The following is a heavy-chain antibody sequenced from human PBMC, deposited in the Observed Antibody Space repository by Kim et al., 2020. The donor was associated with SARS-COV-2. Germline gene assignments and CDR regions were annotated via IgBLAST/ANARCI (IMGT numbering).Heavy chain of an antibody. J-gene: IGHJ6*02. V-gene: IGHV1-3*01. D-gene: IGHD5-12*01. CDR3: ASPLWGDGYTYYYYYGMDV. CDR1: GYTFTSYA. Sequence: ASVKVSCKASGYTFTSYAMHWVRQAPGQRLEWMGWINAGNGNTKYSQKFQGRVTITRDTSASTAYMELSSLRSEDTAVYYCASPLWGDGYTYYYYYGMDVWGQGTTVTVSS. CDR2: INAGNGNT.